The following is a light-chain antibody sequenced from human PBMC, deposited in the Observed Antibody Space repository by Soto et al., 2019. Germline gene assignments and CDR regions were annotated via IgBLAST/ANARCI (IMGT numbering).Light chain of an antibody. CDR1: SGYSNYK. CDR3: GADHGSGSNFVVV. Sequence: QPVLTQPPSASASLGDSVTLTCTLSSGYSNYKVDWYQQRPGKGPRFVMRVGTGGIVGSKGDGIPDRFSVLGSGLNRYLTIKKIQEEDESDYHCGADHGSGSNFVVVFGGGTKLTV. J-gene: IGLJ2*01. CDR2: VGTGGIVG. V-gene: IGLV9-49*01.